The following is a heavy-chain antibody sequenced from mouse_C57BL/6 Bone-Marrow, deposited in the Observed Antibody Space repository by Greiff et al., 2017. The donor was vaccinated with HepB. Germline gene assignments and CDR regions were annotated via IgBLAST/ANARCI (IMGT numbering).Heavy chain of an antibody. D-gene: IGHD2-5*01. CDR2: FYPGSGSI. J-gene: IGHJ4*01. Sequence: QVQLQQSGAELVKPGASVKLSCKASGYTFTEYTIHWVKQRSGQGLEWIGWFYPGSGSIKYNEKFKDKATLTADKSSSTVYMELSRWTSEDSAVYFCARHEEDLYSNYVEMDYWGQGTSVTVSS. CDR1: GYTFTEYT. CDR3: ARHEEDLYSNYVEMDY. V-gene: IGHV1-62-2*01.